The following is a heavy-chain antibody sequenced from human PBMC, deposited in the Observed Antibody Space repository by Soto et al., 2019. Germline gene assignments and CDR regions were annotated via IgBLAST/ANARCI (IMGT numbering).Heavy chain of an antibody. V-gene: IGHV4-30-2*01. CDR1: GGSISSGGYS. D-gene: IGHD3-22*01. Sequence: SETLSLTCAVSGGSISSGGYSWSWIRQPPGKGLEWIGYMYHSGRIYYNPSLKSRVTISIDRSKNQFSLKLSSVTAADTAVYFCARDQLYYNDFSGRPLNAFDVWGQGTMVTVSS. CDR2: MYHSGRI. CDR3: ARDQLYYNDFSGRPLNAFDV. J-gene: IGHJ3*01.